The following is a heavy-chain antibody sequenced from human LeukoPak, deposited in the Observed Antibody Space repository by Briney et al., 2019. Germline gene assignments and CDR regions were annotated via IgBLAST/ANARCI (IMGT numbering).Heavy chain of an antibody. CDR1: GYTFTSYA. CDR2: INTNTGNP. D-gene: IGHD3-16*01. V-gene: IGHV7-4-1*02. Sequence: GASVTASCTASGYTFTSYAMNWVRQAPGQGLEWMGWINTNTGNPTYAQGFTGRFVFSLDTSVSTAYLQISSLKAEDTAVYYCARGRGEGSYERYDFYYYIDVWGKGTTVTVSS. CDR3: ARGRGEGSYERYDFYYYIDV. J-gene: IGHJ6*03.